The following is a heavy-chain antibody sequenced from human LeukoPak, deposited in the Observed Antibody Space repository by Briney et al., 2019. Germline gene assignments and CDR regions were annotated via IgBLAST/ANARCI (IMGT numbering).Heavy chain of an antibody. CDR3: AKDPRTTVTRGYFDL. D-gene: IGHD4-17*01. V-gene: IGHV3-7*03. CDR2: INQAGSDR. CDR1: GFTFGSYW. Sequence: PGGSLRLSCAASGFTFGSYWMIWVRQAPGEGLEWVANINQAGSDRRYVDSVKGRFTISRDNAKTTLYLQMNSLRVEDTAVYYCAKDPRTTVTRGYFDLWGRGTQVTVSS. J-gene: IGHJ2*01.